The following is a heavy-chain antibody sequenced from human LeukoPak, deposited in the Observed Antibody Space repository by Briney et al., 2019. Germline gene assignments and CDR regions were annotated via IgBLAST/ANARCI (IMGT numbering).Heavy chain of an antibody. CDR1: GFTFSSYA. D-gene: IGHD4-17*01. J-gene: IGHJ6*03. V-gene: IGHV3-23*01. Sequence: GGSLRLSCAASGFTFSSYAMSWVRQAPGKGLEWVSAISGSGGSTYYADSVKGRFTTSRDNAKNSLYLQMNSLRAEDTAVYYCARDGTPGDYVSYMDVWGKGTTVTVSS. CDR3: ARDGTPGDYVSYMDV. CDR2: ISGSGGST.